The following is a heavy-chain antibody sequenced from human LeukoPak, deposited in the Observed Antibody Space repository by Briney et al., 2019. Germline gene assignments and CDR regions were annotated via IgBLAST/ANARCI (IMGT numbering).Heavy chain of an antibody. D-gene: IGHD6-19*01. J-gene: IGHJ4*02. CDR2: ISYDGSNK. V-gene: IGHV3-30*01. Sequence: PGRSLRLSCAASGFTFSSYAMHWVRQAPGKGLEWVAAISYDGSNKYYADSVKGRFTISRDNSKNTLYLQMNSLRAEDTAVYYCARAGGSSGWYVWYFDYWGQGTLVTVSS. CDR3: ARAGGSSGWYVWYFDY. CDR1: GFTFSSYA.